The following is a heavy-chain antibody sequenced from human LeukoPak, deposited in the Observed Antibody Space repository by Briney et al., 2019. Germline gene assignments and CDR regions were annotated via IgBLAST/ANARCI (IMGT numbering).Heavy chain of an antibody. J-gene: IGHJ4*02. Sequence: GGSLRLSCAASGFTFSDYSMNWVRQAPGKGLEWVSSISSSTSSIYYADSVKGRFTISRDNAKNSLYLQMNSLRTEDTAVHYCARGGSGNWNAPFDYWGQGTLVTVSS. V-gene: IGHV3-21*01. CDR3: ARGGSGNWNAPFDY. CDR2: ISSSTSSI. CDR1: GFTFSDYS. D-gene: IGHD1-1*01.